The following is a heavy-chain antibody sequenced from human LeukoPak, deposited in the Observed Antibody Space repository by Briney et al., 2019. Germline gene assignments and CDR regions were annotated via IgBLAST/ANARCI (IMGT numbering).Heavy chain of an antibody. V-gene: IGHV3-74*01. J-gene: IGHJ3*02. CDR3: ARGRYCSSTSCYKAFDI. D-gene: IGHD2-2*02. CDR2: INSEGSRT. Sequence: GGSLRLSCAASGFTFSTYWMYWVRQAPGKGLVWVSRINSEGSRTSYADSVKGRVTISRDNAKNTLYLQMNSLRAEDTAVYYCARGRYCSSTSCYKAFDIWGQGTKVTVSS. CDR1: GFTFSTYW.